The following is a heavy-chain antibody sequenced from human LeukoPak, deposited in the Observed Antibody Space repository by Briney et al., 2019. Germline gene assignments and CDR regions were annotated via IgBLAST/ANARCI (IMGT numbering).Heavy chain of an antibody. CDR1: GGSISSYY. D-gene: IGHD3-10*01. Sequence: SETLSLTCTVSGGSISSYYWSWIRQPPGKGLEWIGYIYYSGTTNYNPSLKSRVTISVDTSKNQFSLKLSSVTVADTAVYYCARGTGGLWRRLYYFDYWGQGTLVTVSS. CDR2: IYYSGTT. J-gene: IGHJ4*02. CDR3: ARGTGGLWRRLYYFDY. V-gene: IGHV4-59*12.